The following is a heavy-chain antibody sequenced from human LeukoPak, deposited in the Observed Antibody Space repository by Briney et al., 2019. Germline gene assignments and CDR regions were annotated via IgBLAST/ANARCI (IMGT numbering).Heavy chain of an antibody. D-gene: IGHD2-2*01. Sequence: GGSLRLSCAASGFTFSSYAMSWVRQAPGKGLEWVAVISYDGSNKYYADSVKGRFTISRDNSKNTLYLQMNSPRAEDTAVYYCAKAEGPVIVVVPAAMSGGFFDYWGQGTLVTVSS. CDR2: ISYDGSNK. CDR1: GFTFSSYA. V-gene: IGHV3-30*18. J-gene: IGHJ4*02. CDR3: AKAEGPVIVVVPAAMSGGFFDY.